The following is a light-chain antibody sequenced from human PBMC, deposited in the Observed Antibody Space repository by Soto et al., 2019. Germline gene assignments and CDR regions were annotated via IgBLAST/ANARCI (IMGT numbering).Light chain of an antibody. CDR3: QQYNDWPKT. J-gene: IGKJ1*01. V-gene: IGKV1-5*03. Sequence: DIQMTQSPSTLSASVGDRVTITCRASQSISSWLAWYQQKPGKAPKLLIYKASSLESGVPARFSGSGSGTEFTLTISSLQSEDFAVYHCQQYNDWPKTFGHGTKVDI. CDR1: QSISSW. CDR2: KAS.